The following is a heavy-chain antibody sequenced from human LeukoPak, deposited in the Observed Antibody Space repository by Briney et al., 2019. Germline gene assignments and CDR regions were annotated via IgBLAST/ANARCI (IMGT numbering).Heavy chain of an antibody. CDR3: ATGKIVADGYDFMLPY. Sequence: GGSLRLSCAASGFTFSSSAMHWVRQAPGKGLEWVAVFSRDGSNKYYADSVKGRFTISRDNSKNTLYLQMNNLRTEDTALYYCATGKIVADGYDFMLPYWGQGTLVTVSS. V-gene: IGHV3-30*01. D-gene: IGHD5-12*01. J-gene: IGHJ4*02. CDR2: FSRDGSNK. CDR1: GFTFSSSA.